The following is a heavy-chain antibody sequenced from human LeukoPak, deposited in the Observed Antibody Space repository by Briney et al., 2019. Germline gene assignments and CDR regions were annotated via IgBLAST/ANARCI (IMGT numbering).Heavy chain of an antibody. CDR2: IYYSGST. CDR1: GGSISSGGYS. D-gene: IGHD3-10*01. Sequence: SQTLSLTCAVSGGSISSGGYSWSWIRQPPGKGLEWIGYIYYSGSTNYNPSLKSRVTISVDTSKNQFSLKLSSVTAADTAVYYCARTDMVRGVIGFDYWGQGTLVTVSS. V-gene: IGHV4-30-4*07. CDR3: ARTDMVRGVIGFDY. J-gene: IGHJ4*02.